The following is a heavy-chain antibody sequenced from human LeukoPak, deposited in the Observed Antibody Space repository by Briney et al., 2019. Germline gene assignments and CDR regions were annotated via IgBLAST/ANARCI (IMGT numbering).Heavy chain of an antibody. J-gene: IGHJ5*02. D-gene: IGHD2-2*01. CDR2: IGAYKGNT. Sequence: ASVKVSCKASGYTFTSYGISWVRQAPGQGLEWMGWIGAYKGNTNYAQKLQGRVTMTTDTSTSTAYMELRSLRSDDTAVYYCARGLSGLGYCSSTSCPHNWFDPWGQGTLVTVSS. CDR1: GYTFTSYG. CDR3: ARGLSGLGYCSSTSCPHNWFDP. V-gene: IGHV1-18*01.